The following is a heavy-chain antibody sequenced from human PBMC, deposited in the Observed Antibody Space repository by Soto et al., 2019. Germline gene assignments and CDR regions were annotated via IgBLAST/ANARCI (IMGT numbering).Heavy chain of an antibody. CDR3: ASAPLVGYCSSTSCLGPFDY. D-gene: IGHD2-2*01. CDR1: GGSISSYY. Sequence: SETLSLTCTVSGGSISSYYWSWIRQHPGKGLEWIGYIYYSGSTYYNPSLKSRVTISVDTSKNQFSLKLSSVTAADTAVYYCASAPLVGYCSSTSCLGPFDYWGQGTLVTVSS. V-gene: IGHV4-59*06. CDR2: IYYSGST. J-gene: IGHJ4*02.